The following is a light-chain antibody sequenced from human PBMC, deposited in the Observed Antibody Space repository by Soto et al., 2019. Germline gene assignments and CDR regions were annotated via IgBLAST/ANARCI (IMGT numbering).Light chain of an antibody. CDR2: AAS. Sequence: DIQMTQSPSSLSASVGDRVTITCRASQSISSYLNWYQQKPGNAPKLLIYAASSFQSGVPSRFSGSGSGTDFTLTISSLQPEDFATYYCQQSYSIPQTFGQGTKLEIK. CDR3: QQSYSIPQT. CDR1: QSISSY. J-gene: IGKJ2*01. V-gene: IGKV1-39*01.